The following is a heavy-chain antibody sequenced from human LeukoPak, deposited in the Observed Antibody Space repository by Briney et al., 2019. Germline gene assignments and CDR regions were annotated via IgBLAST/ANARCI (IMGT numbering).Heavy chain of an antibody. Sequence: GASVKVSCKASGHTFTDYYMHWVRQAPGQGLEWMGWMDPNSGNTGYAQKFQGRVTMTRNTSISTAYMELSSLRSEDTAVYYCARGQGRNDYWGQGTLVTVSS. CDR2: MDPNSGNT. J-gene: IGHJ4*02. V-gene: IGHV1-8*02. CDR3: ARGQGRNDY. CDR1: GHTFTDYY.